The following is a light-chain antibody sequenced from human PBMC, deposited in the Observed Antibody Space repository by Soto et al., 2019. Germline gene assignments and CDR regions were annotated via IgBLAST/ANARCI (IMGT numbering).Light chain of an antibody. Sequence: THSPASLSASEGDRVTIPCLASQSLXTAFGWYQQKPGKVPKLLXDGASTLQRGGPSRLSGSGSGTDFALTITSLQAEDFANYYCQQLRMYPSTFGGGTKVDIK. CDR1: QSLXTA. J-gene: IGKJ4*02. V-gene: IGKV1-13*02. CDR3: QQLRMYPST. CDR2: GAS.